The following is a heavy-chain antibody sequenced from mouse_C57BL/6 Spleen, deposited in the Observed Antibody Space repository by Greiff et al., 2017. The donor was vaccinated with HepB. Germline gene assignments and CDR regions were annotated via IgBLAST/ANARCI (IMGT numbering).Heavy chain of an antibody. CDR2: ISYDGSN. CDR1: GYSITSGYY. CDR3: AREEDGYYVDYFDY. Sequence: DVKLVESGPGLVKPSQSLSLTCSVTGYSITSGYYWNWIRQFPGNKLEWMGYISYDGSNNYNPSLKNRISITRDTSKNQFFLKLNSVTTEDTATYYCAREEDGYYVDYFDYWGQGTTLTVSS. D-gene: IGHD2-3*01. V-gene: IGHV3-6*01. J-gene: IGHJ2*01.